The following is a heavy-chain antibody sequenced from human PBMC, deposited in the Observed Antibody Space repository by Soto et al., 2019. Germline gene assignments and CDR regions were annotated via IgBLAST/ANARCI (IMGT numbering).Heavy chain of an antibody. D-gene: IGHD6-6*01. Sequence: SETLSLTCTVSGGSISSYYWSWIRQPPGKGLEWIGYIYYSGSTNYNPSLKSRVTISVDTSKNQFSLKLSSVTAADTAVYYCARRVYTYYFDYWGQGTLVTVSS. CDR2: IYYSGST. CDR3: ARRVYTYYFDY. CDR1: GGSISSYY. J-gene: IGHJ4*02. V-gene: IGHV4-59*08.